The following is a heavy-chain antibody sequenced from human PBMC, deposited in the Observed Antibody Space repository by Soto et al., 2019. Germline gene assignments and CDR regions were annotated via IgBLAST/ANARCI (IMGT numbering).Heavy chain of an antibody. Sequence: PGKGLDGIVRIYSSGSTYYTPSLKSRVTISVDTSKNQFSLKLSSVTAADTAVYYCARHVPYYYGSGSYWDFACRGHGTPVTVS. CDR2: IYSSGST. J-gene: IGHJ4*01. CDR3: ARHVPYYYGSGSYWDFAC. D-gene: IGHD3-10*01. V-gene: IGHV4-39*01.